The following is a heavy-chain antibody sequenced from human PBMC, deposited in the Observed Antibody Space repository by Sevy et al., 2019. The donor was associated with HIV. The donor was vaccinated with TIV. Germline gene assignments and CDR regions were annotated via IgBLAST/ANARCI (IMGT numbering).Heavy chain of an antibody. CDR1: GFTFADYT. J-gene: IGHJ3*02. D-gene: IGHD3-10*01. CDR2: IRVKAFGATA. Sequence: GGSLRLSCTASGFTFADYTMSWFRQAPGRGLEWLSFIRVKAFGATAEYAASVKGRFTISRDDSQSIAYLQMNGLKTEDKAFYYCTREATLVRGVVTINDAFDIWGQGTMVTVSS. CDR3: TREATLVRGVVTINDAFDI. V-gene: IGHV3-49*03.